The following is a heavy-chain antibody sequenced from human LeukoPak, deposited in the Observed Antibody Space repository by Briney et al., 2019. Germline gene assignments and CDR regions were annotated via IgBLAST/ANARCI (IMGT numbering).Heavy chain of an antibody. Sequence: GGSLRLSCAASGFTFSSYAMSWVRQAPGKGLEWVSAISGRGVSTSYADSVRGRFTISRDNSKNTLYLQMNSLRAEDTAVYYCAKAASGNWNDVSDYWGQGTLVTVSS. CDR2: ISGRGVST. CDR3: AKAASGNWNDVSDY. J-gene: IGHJ4*02. CDR1: GFTFSSYA. D-gene: IGHD1-20*01. V-gene: IGHV3-23*01.